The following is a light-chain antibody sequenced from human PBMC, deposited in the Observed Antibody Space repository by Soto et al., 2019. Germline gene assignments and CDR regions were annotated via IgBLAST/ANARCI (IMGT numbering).Light chain of an antibody. Sequence: EIVMTQSPATLSVSPGERATLSCRASQSVNSNLAWYQQKPGQAPRLLIYGASTRVAGIPARFSGSGSGTKLSLTISSLQYEDFAVYYCQQYNNRPPDTFGQGTKLEIK. V-gene: IGKV3-15*01. CDR1: QSVNSN. CDR3: QQYNNRPPDT. J-gene: IGKJ2*01. CDR2: GAS.